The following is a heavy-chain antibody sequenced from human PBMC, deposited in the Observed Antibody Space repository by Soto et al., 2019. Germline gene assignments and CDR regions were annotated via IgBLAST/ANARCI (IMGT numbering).Heavy chain of an antibody. CDR2: ISAYNGNT. CDR1: GYTFTSYG. V-gene: IGHV1-18*01. J-gene: IGHJ4*02. Sequence: QVQLVQSGAEVKKPGASVKVSCKASGYTFTSYGISWVRQAPGQGLERMGWISAYNGNTNYAQKLQGRVTMTTDTATSTAYMELRSLGYYDTVVYYCEKMDCSGGSFYSLLDSWGQGSLVSVSS. D-gene: IGHD2-15*01. CDR3: EKMDCSGGSFYSLLDS.